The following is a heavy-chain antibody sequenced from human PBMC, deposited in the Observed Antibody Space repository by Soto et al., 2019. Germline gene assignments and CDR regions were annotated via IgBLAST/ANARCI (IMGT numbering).Heavy chain of an antibody. CDR3: AMGYCSSTSCYMGAFDY. Sequence: SETLSLTCTVSGGSISSYYWSWIRQPPGKGLEWIGYIYYSGSTNYNPSLKSRVTISVDTSKNQFSLKLSSVTAADTAVYYCAMGYCSSTSCYMGAFDYWGQGTLVTVSS. D-gene: IGHD2-2*02. V-gene: IGHV4-59*01. CDR1: GGSISSYY. CDR2: IYYSGST. J-gene: IGHJ4*02.